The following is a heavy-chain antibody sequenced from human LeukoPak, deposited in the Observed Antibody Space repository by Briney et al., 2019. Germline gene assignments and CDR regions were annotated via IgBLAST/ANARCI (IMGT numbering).Heavy chain of an antibody. CDR1: GFTFSTYW. CDR2: ISSSSSYI. CDR3: ARVGSWGDYKNNDY. D-gene: IGHD4-17*01. J-gene: IGHJ4*02. V-gene: IGHV3-21*01. Sequence: PGGSLRLSCAASGFTFSTYWMHWVRQAPGKGLEWVSSISSSSSYIYYADSVKGRFTISRDNAKNSLYLQMNSLRAEDTAVYYCARVGSWGDYKNNDYWGQGTLVTVSS.